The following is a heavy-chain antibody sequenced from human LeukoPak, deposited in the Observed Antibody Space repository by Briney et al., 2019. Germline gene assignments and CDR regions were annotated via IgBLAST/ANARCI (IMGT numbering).Heavy chain of an antibody. Sequence: KPSETLSLTCTVSGGSISSYYWSWIRQPPGKGLEWIGYIYYSGSTNYNPSLKSRVTISVDTSKNQFSLKLSSVTAADTAVYYCARLTYYYDSSAYPPAFDIWGQGTMVTVSS. V-gene: IGHV4-59*08. J-gene: IGHJ3*02. CDR3: ARLTYYYDSSAYPPAFDI. CDR2: IYYSGST. CDR1: GGSISSYY. D-gene: IGHD3-22*01.